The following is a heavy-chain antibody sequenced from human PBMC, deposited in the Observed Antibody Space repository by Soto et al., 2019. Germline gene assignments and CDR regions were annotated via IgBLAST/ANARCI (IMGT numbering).Heavy chain of an antibody. V-gene: IGHV3-30*03. J-gene: IGHJ4*02. CDR2: ITYDGSHQ. D-gene: IGHD5-18*01. Sequence: LRLSCAASGFGFDAYGIHWVRRAPCKGLEWVAVITYDGSHQYYRDSVKGRFTISRDNVRKTMFLQMDNLQPEDTAMYFCARGSQYNYGPLAYFDYWGQGTLVTVYS. CDR1: GFGFDAYG. CDR3: ARGSQYNYGPLAYFDY.